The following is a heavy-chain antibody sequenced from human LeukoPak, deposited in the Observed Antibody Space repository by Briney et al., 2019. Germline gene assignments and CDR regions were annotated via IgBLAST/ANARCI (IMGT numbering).Heavy chain of an antibody. J-gene: IGHJ4*02. CDR1: GFTFSTYG. V-gene: IGHV3-23*01. Sequence: PGGSLRLSCAASGFTFSTYGMTWVRQAPGKGLEWVSAIGGSGYSTYYADSVKGRFTISRDNSKNTLYLQMNSLRAEDTAVYYCARAVQLWFYFNYWGQGTLVTVSS. CDR3: ARAVQLWFYFNY. D-gene: IGHD5-18*01. CDR2: IGGSGYST.